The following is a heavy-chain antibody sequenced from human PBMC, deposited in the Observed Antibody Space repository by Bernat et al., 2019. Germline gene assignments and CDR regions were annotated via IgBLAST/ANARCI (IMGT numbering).Heavy chain of an antibody. V-gene: IGHV3-15*01. D-gene: IGHD6-19*01. CDR3: TTASRGGGDSSGWNY. CDR2: IKSKTDGGTT. Sequence: EVQLVESGGGLVKPGGSLRLSCAASGFTFSNAWMSWVCQAPGKGLEWVGRIKSKTDGGTTDYAAPVKGRFTISRDDSKNTLYLQMNSLKTEDTAVYYCTTASRGGGDSSGWNYWGQGTLVTVSS. J-gene: IGHJ4*02. CDR1: GFTFSNAW.